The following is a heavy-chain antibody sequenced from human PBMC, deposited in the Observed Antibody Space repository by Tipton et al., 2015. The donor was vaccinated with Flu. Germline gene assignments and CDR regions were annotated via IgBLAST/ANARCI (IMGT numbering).Heavy chain of an antibody. V-gene: IGHV3-53*01. J-gene: IGHJ4*02. Sequence: VQLVQSGGGLIQPGGSLTLSCAASGFTVSDNYISWVRQAPGTGLEWVSVVYSGGAGGATYYTDSVKGRFTISRDNSKNTVYLQMNSLRVEDTAVYYCARDRRAYDGVSYYFDYWGQGTLVTVSS. CDR3: ARDRRAYDGVSYYFDY. D-gene: IGHD2-8*01. CDR1: GFTVSDNY. CDR2: VYSGGAGGAT.